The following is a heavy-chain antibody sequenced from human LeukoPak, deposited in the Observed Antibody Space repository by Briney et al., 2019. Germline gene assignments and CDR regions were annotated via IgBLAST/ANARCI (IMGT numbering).Heavy chain of an antibody. J-gene: IGHJ3*02. V-gene: IGHV4-59*13. D-gene: IGHD4-17*01. CDR3: ARDLVTVTKGFDI. CDR2: VYHSATT. CDR1: GGSINGYS. Sequence: SETLSLTCTVSGGSINGYSWTWIRQPPGKGLELIGCVYHSATTDSNPSLRSRLTMSADTSNNQFSLKLSSVTAADTAVYYCARDLVTVTKGFDIWGQGTMVTVSS.